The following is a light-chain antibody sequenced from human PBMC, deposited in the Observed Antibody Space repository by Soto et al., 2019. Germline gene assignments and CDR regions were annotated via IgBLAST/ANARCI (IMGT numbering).Light chain of an antibody. CDR1: SSDVGGYNY. CDR3: CSYAGSYDWV. CDR2: EVT. Sequence: QSVLTQPRSVSGSPGQTVTISCTGTSSDVGGYNYVSWYQQHPGKAPKVLIYEVTKRPSGVPDRFSGSKSGNTASLTISELQAEDEADYYCCSYAGSYDWVFGGGTQLTVL. J-gene: IGLJ3*02. V-gene: IGLV2-11*01.